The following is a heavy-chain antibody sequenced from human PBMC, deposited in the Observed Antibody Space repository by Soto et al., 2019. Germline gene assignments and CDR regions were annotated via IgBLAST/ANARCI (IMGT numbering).Heavy chain of an antibody. J-gene: IGHJ5*02. CDR3: AAYQPLLFWFDP. D-gene: IGHD2-21*02. CDR2: INHSGST. CDR1: GGSFIGYY. Sequence: PSETLSLTCAVYGGSFIGYYWSWIRQPPGKGLEWIGEINHSGSTNYNPSLKSRVTISVDTSKNQFSLKLSSVTAADTAVYYCAAYQPLLFWFDPWGQGTLVTVSS. V-gene: IGHV4-34*01.